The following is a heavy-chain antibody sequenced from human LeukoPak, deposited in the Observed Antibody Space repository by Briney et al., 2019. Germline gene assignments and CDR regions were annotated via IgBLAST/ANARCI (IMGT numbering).Heavy chain of an antibody. CDR1: GYTFIGYY. V-gene: IGHV1-2*02. CDR3: ARVGVAAIAVAGYFDY. Sequence: ASVKVSCKASGYTFIGYYMHWVRQAPGQGVEWMGWINPNSGDTHYQGRVTMTRDTSISTAYMELRSLRSDDTAVYYCARVGVAAIAVAGYFDYWDQGTLVTVSS. CDR2: INPNSGDT. D-gene: IGHD6-19*01. J-gene: IGHJ4*02.